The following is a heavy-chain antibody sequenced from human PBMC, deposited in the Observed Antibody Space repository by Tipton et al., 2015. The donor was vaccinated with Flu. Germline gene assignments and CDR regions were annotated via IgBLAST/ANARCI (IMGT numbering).Heavy chain of an antibody. CDR1: GFSIKNYE. V-gene: IGHV3-48*03. CDR3: MVRAY. CDR2: ISSTGVT. Sequence: SLRLSCRISGFSIKNYELNWVRQAPGKGLEWIAYISSTGVTRYSDSVRGRFSVSRDNAQNSLFLQLNSLSAGDSAFYYCMVRAYWGQGIPVNVSS. J-gene: IGHJ4*02. D-gene: IGHD3-10*01.